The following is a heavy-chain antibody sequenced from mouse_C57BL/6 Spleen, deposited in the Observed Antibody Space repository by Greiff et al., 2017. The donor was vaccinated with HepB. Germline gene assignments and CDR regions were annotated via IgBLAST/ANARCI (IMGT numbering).Heavy chain of an antibody. CDR2: TDPANGNT. D-gene: IGHD5-2*01. V-gene: IGHV14-3*02. Sequence: EVQLQQSGAELVKPAASLKLSCTASGYNIKDIYIHWVKQRPEKGLERIRRTDPANGNTQYDPKFQGKATITADTSSNTAYLQLSSLTSEDTAVYYCRISTINAWGQGTTLTVSS. J-gene: IGHJ2*01. CDR3: RISTINA. CDR1: GYNIKDIY.